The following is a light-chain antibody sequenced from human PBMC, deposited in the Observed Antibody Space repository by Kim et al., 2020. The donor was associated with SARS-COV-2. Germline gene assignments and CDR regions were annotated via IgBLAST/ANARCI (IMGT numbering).Light chain of an antibody. CDR1: SSDVGGYNY. V-gene: IGLV2-14*04. Sequence: GQALIIICTGNSSDVGGYNYVSWYHQHPGNAPKLMIYNVSKRSSGVSNRFSGSKSGNTASLTISGLQAEDEADYYCSSYTSSSTKVFGTGTKVTVL. CDR3: SSYTSSSTKV. J-gene: IGLJ1*01. CDR2: NVS.